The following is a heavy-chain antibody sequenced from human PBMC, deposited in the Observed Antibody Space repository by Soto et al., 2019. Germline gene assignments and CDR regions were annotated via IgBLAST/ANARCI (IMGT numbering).Heavy chain of an antibody. Sequence: QVPLVQSGAEVKKPGASVKVSCKASGYTFTSYAMHWVRQAPGQRLEWMGWINAGNGNTKYSQKFQGRVTITRDTPASTAYMELSSLRSEDTAVYYCARGDGVGTGTTFIYYYYYGMDVWGQGTTVTVSS. V-gene: IGHV1-3*01. CDR3: ARGDGVGTGTTFIYYYYYGMDV. D-gene: IGHD1-7*01. CDR1: GYTFTSYA. J-gene: IGHJ6*02. CDR2: INAGNGNT.